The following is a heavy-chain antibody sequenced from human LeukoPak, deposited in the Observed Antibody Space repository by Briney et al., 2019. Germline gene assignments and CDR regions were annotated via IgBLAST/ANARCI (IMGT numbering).Heavy chain of an antibody. CDR2: MYSSGST. J-gene: IGHJ6*02. CDR1: GGSISSDY. V-gene: IGHV4-4*07. CDR3: ARSRYSSDSSGYYYYYYGMDV. D-gene: IGHD3-22*01. Sequence: SETLSLTCTISGGSISSDYWSWIRQPAGKGLEWIGRMYSSGSTNYNPSLKSRVTMSVDTSKNQFSLKLSSVTAADTAVYYCARSRYSSDSSGYYYYYYGMDVWGQGTTVTVSS.